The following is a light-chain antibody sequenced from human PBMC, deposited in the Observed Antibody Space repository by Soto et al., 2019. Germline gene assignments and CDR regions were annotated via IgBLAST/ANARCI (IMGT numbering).Light chain of an antibody. CDR1: QSVRGS. V-gene: IGKV3D-15*01. CDR2: ADS. CDR3: QQYGTTPWT. Sequence: IELTQSPAPLSASKGETATLSCRASQSVRGSIGWYQQKPGQAPRLIIYADSNRATGIPARFSGSGSGTECTLTISSLQSEDFAVYYCQQYGTTPWTLGQGTKVDIK. J-gene: IGKJ1*01.